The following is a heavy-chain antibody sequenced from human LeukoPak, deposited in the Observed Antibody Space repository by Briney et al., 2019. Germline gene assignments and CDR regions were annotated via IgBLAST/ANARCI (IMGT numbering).Heavy chain of an antibody. J-gene: IGHJ4*02. CDR3: VREVGRPKTFYFDS. CDR2: ISEAI. CDR1: GFVFSRDN. Sequence: GGSLRLSCIASGFVFSRDNMNWVRRAPGKGLEWVAHISEAIYYADSVQGRFTISRDNAKNSLYLQMSNLRAEDTAMYYCVREVGRPKTFYFDSWGRGTPVTVSS. V-gene: IGHV3-48*04. D-gene: IGHD3-16*01.